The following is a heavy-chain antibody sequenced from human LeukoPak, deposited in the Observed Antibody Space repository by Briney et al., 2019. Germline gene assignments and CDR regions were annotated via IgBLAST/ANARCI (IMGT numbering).Heavy chain of an antibody. CDR1: GFTFSDYY. D-gene: IGHD5-18*01. Sequence: PGGSLRLSCAASGFTFSDYYMSWIRQAPGKGLEWVSYISSSGSTIYYADSVKGRFTISRDNAKNSLYLQMNSLRAEDTAVYSCARDAQLWSNWFDPWGQGTLVTVSS. CDR2: ISSSGSTI. V-gene: IGHV3-11*04. J-gene: IGHJ5*02. CDR3: ARDAQLWSNWFDP.